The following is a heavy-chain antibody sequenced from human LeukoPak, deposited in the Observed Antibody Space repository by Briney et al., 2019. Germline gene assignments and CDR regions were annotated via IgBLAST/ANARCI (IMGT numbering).Heavy chain of an antibody. V-gene: IGHV3-49*04. CDR3: SRDPRYYDSSNGYPFDL. CDR1: GFNSADCS. J-gene: IGHJ3*01. Sequence: GGSLRLSCIASGFNSADCSINWVRQAPGKGLEWIGFIRSKAFGGTTELATSVQGRFAISRDDSKRTAYLEITSLKTEDTAVYYCSRDPRYYDSSNGYPFDLWGQGTLVTVSS. CDR2: IRSKAFGGTT. D-gene: IGHD3-3*01.